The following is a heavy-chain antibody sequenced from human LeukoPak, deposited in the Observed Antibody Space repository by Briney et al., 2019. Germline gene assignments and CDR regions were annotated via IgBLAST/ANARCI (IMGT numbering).Heavy chain of an antibody. CDR3: ARDQGYGTFDY. Sequence: GGSLRLSCAASGFTFSSYAMHWVRQAPGKGLEWVAVISYDGSNKCYADSVKGRFTISRDNSKNTLYLIMNSLRAEDTAVYYCARDQGYGTFDYWGQGTLVTVSS. V-gene: IGHV3-30-3*01. D-gene: IGHD2-15*01. J-gene: IGHJ4*02. CDR2: ISYDGSNK. CDR1: GFTFSSYA.